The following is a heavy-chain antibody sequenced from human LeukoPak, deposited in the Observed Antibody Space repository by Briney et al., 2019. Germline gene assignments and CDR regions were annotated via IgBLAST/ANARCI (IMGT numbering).Heavy chain of an antibody. CDR2: ISGSGGST. CDR1: GFTFSSYA. J-gene: IGHJ4*02. V-gene: IGHV3-23*01. CDR3: AKEGGASSWFGELLGYSDY. Sequence: GGSLRLSCAASGFTFSSYAMSWVRQAPGKGLEWVSAISGSGGSTYYADSVKGRFTISRDNSKNTLYLQMNSLRAEDTAVYYCAKEGGASSWFGELLGYSDYWGQGTLVTVSS. D-gene: IGHD3-10*01.